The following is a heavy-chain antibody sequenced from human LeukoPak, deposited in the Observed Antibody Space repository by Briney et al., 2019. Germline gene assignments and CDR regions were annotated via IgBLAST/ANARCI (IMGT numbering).Heavy chain of an antibody. Sequence: AETLSLTCTVSGDSVSSSSYYWGWLRQPPGKGLEWIVSISYAGTKYNHPSPKRLFSISIHTTNNLSSVKLTSMTAAPPAIYYCASLGTFRFWGQGTLVTVSS. D-gene: IGHD7-27*01. CDR2: ISYAGTK. V-gene: IGHV4-39*01. CDR1: GDSVSSSSYY. CDR3: ASLGTFRF. J-gene: IGHJ4*02.